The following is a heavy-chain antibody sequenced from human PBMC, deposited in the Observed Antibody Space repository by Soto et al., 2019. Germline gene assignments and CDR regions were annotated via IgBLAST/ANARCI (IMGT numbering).Heavy chain of an antibody. CDR3: AKDQYQLIRRCYGLDV. D-gene: IGHD2-2*01. CDR1: GFTFSNYV. V-gene: IGHV3-30*18. Sequence: QVQLVESGGGVVQPGRSLRLSCAASGFTFSNYVMHWVRLAPGKGLEWVAVISYDGSNKYYADSVRGRFTISRDNSKNTLFLQMNSLRPEDTAVYYCAKDQYQLIRRCYGLDVWGQGTTVTVSS. CDR2: ISYDGSNK. J-gene: IGHJ6*02.